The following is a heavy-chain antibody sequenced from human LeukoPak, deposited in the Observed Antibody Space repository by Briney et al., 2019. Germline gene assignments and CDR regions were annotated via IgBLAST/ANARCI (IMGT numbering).Heavy chain of an antibody. CDR1: GFRSDDYA. CDR3: ARDPPHRFTMIEKDS. Sequence: GGSLRLSCVASGFRSDDYAMTWVRQAPGKGLEWVSGVTWNGVTKGYADSVEGRFTISRDNTKNSVYLQMNSLRAEDTAVYYCARDPPHRFTMIEKDSWGQGILVTVSS. D-gene: IGHD3-22*01. V-gene: IGHV3-20*04. J-gene: IGHJ4*02. CDR2: VTWNGVTK.